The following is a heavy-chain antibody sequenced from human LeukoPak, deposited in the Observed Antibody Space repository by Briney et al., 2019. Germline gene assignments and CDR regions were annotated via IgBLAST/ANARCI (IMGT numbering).Heavy chain of an antibody. CDR3: ARADSSGWYYYYGMDV. D-gene: IGHD6-19*01. Sequence: SETLSLTCTVSGGSISSSSYYWGWIRQPPGKGLEWIGCIYYSGITYYNPSLKSRVTISVDTSKNQFSLKLSSVTAADTAVYYCARADSSGWYYYYGMDVWGQGTTVTVSS. V-gene: IGHV4-39*07. CDR1: GGSISSSSYY. J-gene: IGHJ6*02. CDR2: IYYSGIT.